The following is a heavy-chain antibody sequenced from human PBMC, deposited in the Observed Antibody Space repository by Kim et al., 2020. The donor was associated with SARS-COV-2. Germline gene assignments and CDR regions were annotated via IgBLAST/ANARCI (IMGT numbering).Heavy chain of an antibody. CDR3: ARDGGLQLWLLGY. V-gene: IGHV3-30*01. D-gene: IGHD5-18*01. Sequence: YAVAVNSRFTISRDNSQNTLSLPMNFLRTEDAAVYYCARDGGLQLWLLGYWGQGTLVTVSS. J-gene: IGHJ4*02.